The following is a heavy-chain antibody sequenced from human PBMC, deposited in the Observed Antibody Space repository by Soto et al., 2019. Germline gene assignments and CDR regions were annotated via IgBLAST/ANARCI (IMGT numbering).Heavy chain of an antibody. J-gene: IGHJ4*02. CDR2: ISGDNGNT. CDR3: ARGRRSSSWYCDY. Sequence: ASVKVSCKASGYTFTSYAMHWVRQAPGQGLEWMGWISGDNGNTNYAQNLQGRVTMTTDTSTSTAYMELRSLRSDDTAVYYCARGRRSSSWYCDYWGQGTLVTVSS. CDR1: GYTFTSYA. D-gene: IGHD6-13*01. V-gene: IGHV1-18*01.